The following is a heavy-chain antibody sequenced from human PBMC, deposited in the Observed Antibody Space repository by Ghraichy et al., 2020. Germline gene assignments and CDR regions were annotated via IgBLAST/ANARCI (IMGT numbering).Heavy chain of an antibody. V-gene: IGHV3-7*03. CDR3: ARLRWLQLFGYFDY. CDR1: GFTFSSYW. CDR2: IKEDGSEK. J-gene: IGHJ4*02. D-gene: IGHD5-24*01. Sequence: GGSLRLSCAASGFTFSSYWMSWVRQAPGKGPEWVANIKEDGSEKYYVDSVKGRFTISRDNAKNSLYLQMNSLRAEDTAVYYCARLRWLQLFGYFDYWGQGTLVTVSS.